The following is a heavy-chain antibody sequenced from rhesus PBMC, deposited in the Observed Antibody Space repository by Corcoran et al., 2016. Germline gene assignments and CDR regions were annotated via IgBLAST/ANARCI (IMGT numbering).Heavy chain of an antibody. Sequence: QVQLQESGPGVVKPSETLSLTCAVSGGSISSGYDWSWIRQPPGKGLEWIGYIYCSRGSTNYNPSLKNRVTISKDASKNQFSLKLSSVTAADTAVYYCARSIAAAGMSFDYWGQGVLVTVSS. CDR2: IYCSRGST. J-gene: IGHJ4*01. D-gene: IGHD6-25*01. CDR1: GGSISSGYD. CDR3: ARSIAAAGMSFDY. V-gene: IGHV4-76*01.